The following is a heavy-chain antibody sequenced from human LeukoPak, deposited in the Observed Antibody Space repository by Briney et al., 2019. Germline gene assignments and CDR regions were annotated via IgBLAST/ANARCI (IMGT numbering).Heavy chain of an antibody. V-gene: IGHV1-2*02. J-gene: IGHJ3*02. CDR3: ARDRSGSYQWTGWRWGAFDI. Sequence: GASVKVSCKASGYTFTSYYMHWVRQAPGQGLEWMGWINPNSGGTNYAQKFQGRVTMTRDTSISTAYMELSRLRSDDTAVYYCARDRSGSYQWTGWRWGAFDIWGQGTMVTVSS. D-gene: IGHD1-26*01. CDR1: GYTFTSYY. CDR2: INPNSGGT.